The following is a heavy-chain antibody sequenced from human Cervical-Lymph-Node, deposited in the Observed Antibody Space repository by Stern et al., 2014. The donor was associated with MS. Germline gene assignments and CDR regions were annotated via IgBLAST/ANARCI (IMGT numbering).Heavy chain of an antibody. Sequence: QVQLVESGAEVKKPGSSVKVSCKASGGTFSSYAISWVRQAPGQGLEWMGGIIPIFGTANYAQKFQGRVTITADESTSTAYMELSSLRSEDTAVYYCATSTDVLRFLEWLPYFDYWGQGTLVTVSS. CDR2: IIPIFGTA. J-gene: IGHJ4*02. D-gene: IGHD3-3*01. CDR3: ATSTDVLRFLEWLPYFDY. V-gene: IGHV1-69*01. CDR1: GGTFSSYA.